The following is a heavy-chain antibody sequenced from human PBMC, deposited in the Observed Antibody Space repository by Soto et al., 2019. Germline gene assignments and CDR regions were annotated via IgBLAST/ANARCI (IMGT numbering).Heavy chain of an antibody. CDR2: INPNSGGT. CDR3: ARDLASTYYYVFSGYYYGRGAFDI. Sequence: ASVKVSCKASGYTFTGYYMHWVRQAPGQGLEWMGWINPNSGGTNYAQKFQGWVTMTRDTSISTAYMELSRLRSDDTAVYYCARDLASTYYYVFSGYYYGRGAFDIWGQGTMVPVSS. CDR1: GYTFTGYY. D-gene: IGHD3-22*01. J-gene: IGHJ3*02. V-gene: IGHV1-2*04.